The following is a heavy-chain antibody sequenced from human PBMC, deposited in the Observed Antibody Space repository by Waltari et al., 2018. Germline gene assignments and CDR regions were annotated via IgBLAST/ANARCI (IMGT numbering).Heavy chain of an antibody. D-gene: IGHD2-8*01. V-gene: IGHV1-69-2*01. CDR2: VDPEDGES. J-gene: IGHJ4*02. Sequence: EVQLVQSGAEVKKPGATVKISCKDSGYKFTESSVHWVQQAPGKGLEWVGRVDPEDGESVYAEKFQGRLTITADTSTDTAYIELSTLRSEDTALFYCATERPQMVFPPLQYWGQGTLVTVSS. CDR3: ATERPQMVFPPLQY. CDR1: GYKFTESS.